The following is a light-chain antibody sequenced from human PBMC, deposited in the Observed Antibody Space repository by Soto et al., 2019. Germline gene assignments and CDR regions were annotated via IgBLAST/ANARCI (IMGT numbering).Light chain of an antibody. CDR2: EAS. V-gene: IGKV1-5*03. CDR1: ENVNGH. Sequence: IQMTQSPNTLSASVGDSVAVTCRASENVNGHLAWYQQKPGKAPKLLIYEASILESGVPSRFSGSGFGTEFTLTINGLLPGDFVTYYCQQYNNWPSFGQGTKVDIK. J-gene: IGKJ1*01. CDR3: QQYNNWPS.